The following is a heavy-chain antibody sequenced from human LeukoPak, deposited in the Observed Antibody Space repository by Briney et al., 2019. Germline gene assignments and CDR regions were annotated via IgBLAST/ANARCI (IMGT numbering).Heavy chain of an antibody. CDR2: ISGSGGST. D-gene: IGHD1-26*01. V-gene: IGHV3-23*01. J-gene: IGHJ4*02. CDR1: GFTFSSYA. CDR3: ARGYLGIDY. Sequence: GGSLRLSCAASGFTFSSYAMSWVRQAPGKGLEWVSAISGSGGSTNYADSVKGRFTISRDNAKNTLYLQMNSLRGEDTAVYYCARGYLGIDYWGQGTLVTVSS.